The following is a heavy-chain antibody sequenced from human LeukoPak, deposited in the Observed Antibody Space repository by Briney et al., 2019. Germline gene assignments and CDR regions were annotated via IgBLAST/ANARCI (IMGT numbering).Heavy chain of an antibody. CDR2: ISSSGSTI. Sequence: PGGSLRLSCAASGFTLSSYEMNWVRQAPGRGLEWVSYISSSGSTIYYVDSVKGRFTISRDNAKNSLYLQMSSLRAEDTAVYYCTRVEETATTAAIIRKYSYYYYYMDVWGKGNTVTVSS. V-gene: IGHV3-48*03. D-gene: IGHD4-11*01. J-gene: IGHJ6*03. CDR3: TRVEETATTAAIIRKYSYYYYYMDV. CDR1: GFTLSSYE.